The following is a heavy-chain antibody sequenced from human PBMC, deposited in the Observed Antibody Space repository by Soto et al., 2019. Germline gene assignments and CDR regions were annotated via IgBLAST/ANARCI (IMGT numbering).Heavy chain of an antibody. CDR1: GFTFADYA. V-gene: IGHV3-9*01. D-gene: IGHD5-18*01. Sequence: DVQLEESGGALVQPGRSLRLSCAASGFTFADYAMYWVRQVLGKGLEWVSSISWNSGNIGYADSVKGRFTTSRDNAENALYLQMNSLRPEDTALYYCVRSKGGYSYGTPFDYWGQGTLVTVSS. CDR3: VRSKGGYSYGTPFDY. J-gene: IGHJ4*02. CDR2: ISWNSGNI.